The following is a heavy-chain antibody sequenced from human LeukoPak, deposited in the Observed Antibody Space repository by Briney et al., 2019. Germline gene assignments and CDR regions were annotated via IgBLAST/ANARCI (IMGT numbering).Heavy chain of an antibody. D-gene: IGHD3/OR15-3a*01. V-gene: IGHV1-69*06. CDR1: GGTLNDYA. Sequence: GASVKLSCKASGGTLNDYAVSWVRQAPGQGLEWMVRITLICCTTIYAETFQGRVTISAKKTTNTAYVEVSRLNSDDTAIFYCATDLQSDFWTGYYWDSWGQGTLVTVSS. CDR3: ATDLQSDFWTGYYWDS. CDR2: ITLICCTT. J-gene: IGHJ4*02.